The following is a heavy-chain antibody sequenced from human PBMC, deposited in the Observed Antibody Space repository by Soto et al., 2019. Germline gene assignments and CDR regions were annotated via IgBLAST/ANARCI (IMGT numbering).Heavy chain of an antibody. J-gene: IGHJ6*02. V-gene: IGHV1-8*02. Sequence: ASVKVSCKASGYTFISYSISWVRQAPGQGLEWMGWMNPNSGNTGYAQKFQGRVTMTRNTSISTAYMELSSLRSEDTAVYYCAEMTGFPLYGMDVWGQGTTVTVSS. CDR2: MNPNSGNT. CDR1: GYTFISYS. D-gene: IGHD3-9*01. CDR3: AEMTGFPLYGMDV.